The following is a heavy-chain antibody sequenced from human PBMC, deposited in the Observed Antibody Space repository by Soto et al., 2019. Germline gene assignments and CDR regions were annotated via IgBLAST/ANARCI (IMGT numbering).Heavy chain of an antibody. CDR3: ARARFSGYELPLDY. CDR1: GFTFDDYG. CDR2: VNWNGGST. J-gene: IGHJ4*02. Sequence: EVQRVESGGGVVRPGGSLRLSCAASGFTFDDYGMIWVRQAPGKGLAWVSGVNWNGGSTGYVDSVKGRFTISRDRAKNSLYREMNSLRVADRAFYSCARARFSGYELPLDYWGQGTLVTVSS. D-gene: IGHD5-12*01. V-gene: IGHV3-20*04.